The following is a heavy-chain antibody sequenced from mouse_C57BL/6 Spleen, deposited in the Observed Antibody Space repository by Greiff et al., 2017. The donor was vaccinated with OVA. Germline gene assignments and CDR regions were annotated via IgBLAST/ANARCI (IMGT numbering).Heavy chain of an antibody. CDR2: IYPRSGNT. Sequence: VQLVESGAELARPGASVKLSCKASGYTFTSYGISWVKQRTGQGLEWIGEIYPRSGNTYYNEKFKGKATLTADKSSSTAYMELRSLTSEDSAVYFGASSPMTTVVARYFDVWGTGTTVTVSS. CDR3: ASSPMTTVVARYFDV. CDR1: GYTFTSYG. D-gene: IGHD1-1*01. V-gene: IGHV1-81*01. J-gene: IGHJ1*03.